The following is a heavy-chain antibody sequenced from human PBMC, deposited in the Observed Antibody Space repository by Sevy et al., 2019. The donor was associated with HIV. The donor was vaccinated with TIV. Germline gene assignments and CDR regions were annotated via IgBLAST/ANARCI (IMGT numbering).Heavy chain of an antibody. Sequence: GSLRLSCAASGFTFSSYTMNWVRQAPGKGLEWVPSITFLSNYIYYADSVKGRFTISRDNAKNSVYLQMNSLRVEDTAVYYCARGGSNWPYFDYWGQGTLVTVSS. D-gene: IGHD6-13*01. CDR1: GFTFSSYT. V-gene: IGHV3-21*01. CDR3: ARGGSNWPYFDY. J-gene: IGHJ4*02. CDR2: ITFLSNYI.